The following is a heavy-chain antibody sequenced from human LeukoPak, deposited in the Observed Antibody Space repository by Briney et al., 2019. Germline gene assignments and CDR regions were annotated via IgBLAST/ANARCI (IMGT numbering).Heavy chain of an antibody. CDR2: ISAYNGNT. Sequence: ASVKVSCKASGYTFTSYGICWVRQAPGQGLEWMGWISAYNGNTNYAQRLQGRVTMTTDTSTSTAYMELRSLRADDTAVYYCARVGYYDSSGNPRYFDLWGRGTLVTVSS. V-gene: IGHV1-18*01. CDR3: ARVGYYDSSGNPRYFDL. D-gene: IGHD3-22*01. J-gene: IGHJ2*01. CDR1: GYTFTSYG.